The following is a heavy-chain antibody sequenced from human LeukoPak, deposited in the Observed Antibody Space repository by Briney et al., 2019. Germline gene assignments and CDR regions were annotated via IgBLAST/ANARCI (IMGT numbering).Heavy chain of an antibody. D-gene: IGHD6-6*01. CDR2: ISSSSSTI. Sequence: GGSLRLSCAASGFTFSSYSMNWVRQAPGKGLEWVSYISSSSSTIYYADSVKGRFTISRDNAKNSLYLQMNSLRAEDAAVYYCACERLVGGFDPWGQGTLVTVSS. CDR3: ACERLVGGFDP. CDR1: GFTFSSYS. J-gene: IGHJ5*02. V-gene: IGHV3-48*04.